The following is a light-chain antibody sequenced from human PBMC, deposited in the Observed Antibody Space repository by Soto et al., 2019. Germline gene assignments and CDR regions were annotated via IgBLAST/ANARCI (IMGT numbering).Light chain of an antibody. CDR2: DVS. CDR1: SSNIGNHA. J-gene: IGLJ2*01. Sequence: QSVLTQPPSVSEAPRQRVSISCSGSSSNIGNHAVNWYQQLPGKAPKLLIYDVSKRPSGVPDRFSGSKSGNTASLTVSGLQAEDDADYYCSSNAGSNRLVFGGGTKLTVL. CDR3: SSNAGSNRLV. V-gene: IGLV1-36*01.